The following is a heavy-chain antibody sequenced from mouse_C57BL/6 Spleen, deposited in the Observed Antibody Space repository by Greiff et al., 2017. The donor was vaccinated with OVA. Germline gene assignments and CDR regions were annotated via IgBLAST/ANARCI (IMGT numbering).Heavy chain of an antibody. V-gene: IGHV2-2*01. CDR2: IWSGGST. D-gene: IGHD2-4*01. Sequence: VKLVESGPGLVQPSQSLSITCTVSGFSLTSYGVHWVRQSPGKGLEWLGVIWSGGSTDYNAAFISRLSISKDNSKSQVFFKMNSLQADDTAIYYCARNGDYDYPYFDYWGQGTTLTVSS. J-gene: IGHJ2*01. CDR1: GFSLTSYG. CDR3: ARNGDYDYPYFDY.